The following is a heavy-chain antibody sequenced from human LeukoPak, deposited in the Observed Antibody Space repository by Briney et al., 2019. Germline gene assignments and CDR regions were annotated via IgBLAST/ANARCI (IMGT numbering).Heavy chain of an antibody. D-gene: IGHD4-17*01. CDR2: IYYSGST. CDR3: ARADYGDYGSWFDP. CDR1: GGSISSSSYY. V-gene: IGHV4-39*01. Sequence: PSETLSLTCTVSGGSISSSSYYWGWIRQPPGKGLEWIGSIYYSGSTYYNPSLKSRFTISVDTSKNQFSLKLSSVTAADTAVYYCARADYGDYGSWFDPWGQGTLVTVSS. J-gene: IGHJ5*02.